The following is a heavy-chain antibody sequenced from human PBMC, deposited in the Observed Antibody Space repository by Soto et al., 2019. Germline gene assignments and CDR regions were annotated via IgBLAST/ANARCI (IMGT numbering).Heavy chain of an antibody. J-gene: IGHJ3*02. CDR1: GFSLSNARMG. Sequence: QVTLKESGPVLVKPTETLTLTCTVSGFSLSNARMGVSWIRQPPGKALEWLAHIFSNDGKSYSTSLKSRLTISKDTSKSQVVLTMTTMDPVDTATYYCARIRSSGWYLTLAFDIRGQWTMVTVSS. D-gene: IGHD6-19*01. CDR2: IFSNDGK. CDR3: ARIRSSGWYLTLAFDI. V-gene: IGHV2-26*01.